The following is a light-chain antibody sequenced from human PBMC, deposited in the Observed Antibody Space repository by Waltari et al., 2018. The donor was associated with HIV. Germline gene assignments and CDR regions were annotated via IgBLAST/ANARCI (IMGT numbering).Light chain of an antibody. CDR3: QQYNSDFYT. CDR1: QDVGYW. Sequence: DIQMTQSPSTLSASVGARVTLTCRASQDVGYWLAWYQQKSGKAPKLLMYKTSILEYGVPSRFSGRASGTGFTLTIDGLQPEDFATYYCQQYNSDFYTFGQGTKLEIK. J-gene: IGKJ2*01. V-gene: IGKV1-5*03. CDR2: KTS.